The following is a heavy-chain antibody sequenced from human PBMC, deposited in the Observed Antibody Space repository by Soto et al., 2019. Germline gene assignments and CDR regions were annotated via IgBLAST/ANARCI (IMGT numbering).Heavy chain of an antibody. Sequence: GSLRLSCAASGFMFIAYTINWVRQAPGKGLEWLSSISDDSSYIDYADSLRGRFTVSRDNARNSLYLQIDSLGVEDTAVYYCATPYYFNHWGPGTLVTVSS. J-gene: IGHJ1*01. CDR2: ISDDSSYI. D-gene: IGHD3-16*01. V-gene: IGHV3-21*06. CDR1: GFMFIAYT. CDR3: ATPYYFNH.